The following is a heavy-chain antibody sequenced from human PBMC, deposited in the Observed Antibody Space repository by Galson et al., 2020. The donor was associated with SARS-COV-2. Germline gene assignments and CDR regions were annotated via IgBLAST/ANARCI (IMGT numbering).Heavy chain of an antibody. J-gene: IGHJ4*02. Sequence: ASVKVSCKASGYTFTGYYMHWVRQAPGQGLEWMGWISPNSGGTNYAEKFQGRVTMTRDTSISTAYLDLSRLTSDDTAVYYCARGRGSWGFDFWGQGTLVTVSS. CDR3: ARGRGSWGFDF. V-gene: IGHV1-2*02. D-gene: IGHD1-26*01. CDR2: ISPNSGGT. CDR1: GYTFTGYY.